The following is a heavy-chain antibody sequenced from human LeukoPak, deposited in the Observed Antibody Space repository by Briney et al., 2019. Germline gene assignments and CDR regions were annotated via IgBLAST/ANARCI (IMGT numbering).Heavy chain of an antibody. CDR3: AKDVYYCSSSSCPTYYYYMDV. D-gene: IGHD2-2*01. CDR2: IRYDGSKK. CDR1: GFTFNKYG. Sequence: GGSLRLSCAASGFTFNKYGMHWVRQAPGKELEWVAFIRYDGSKKYYADSVEGRFTISRDDSKNTLYLQMNSLRTEDTAVYYCAKDVYYCSSSSCPTYYYYMDVWGKGTTVTVSS. J-gene: IGHJ6*03. V-gene: IGHV3-30*02.